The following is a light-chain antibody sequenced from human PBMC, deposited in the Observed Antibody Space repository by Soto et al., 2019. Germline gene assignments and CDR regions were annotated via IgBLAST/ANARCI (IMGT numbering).Light chain of an antibody. Sequence: IVPTQPPGTLSLSPGERATLSCRASQAFXSNYLAWYRQKPGQAPRLPXHGASSRDTGSPDRFSGSGSATDFTLTISRLEPEDFAVYFCQQYGSSPRTFGGGTKVDIK. V-gene: IGKV3-20*01. J-gene: IGKJ4*01. CDR3: QQYGSSPRT. CDR1: QAFXSNY. CDR2: GAS.